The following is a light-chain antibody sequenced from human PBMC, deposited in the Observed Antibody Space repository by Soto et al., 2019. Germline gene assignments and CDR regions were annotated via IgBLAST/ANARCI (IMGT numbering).Light chain of an antibody. J-gene: IGKJ2*01. Sequence: EIVMTQSPASLSVSPGDGATLSCRASQTIASNLAWYQQKPGQGPRLLIHGASTRAAGVPARFSGSGSGTDFALTISGLQSEVFAVYYCQQYHNWPPQYTFGQGTKLQIK. CDR1: QTIASN. V-gene: IGKV3-15*01. CDR3: QQYHNWPPQYT. CDR2: GAS.